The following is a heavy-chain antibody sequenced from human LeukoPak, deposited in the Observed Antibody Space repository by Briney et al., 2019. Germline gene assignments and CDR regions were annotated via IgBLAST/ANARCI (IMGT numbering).Heavy chain of an antibody. J-gene: IGHJ4*02. V-gene: IGHV3-30*18. CDR2: ISYDGSNK. CDR3: AKDFDVLVVVPAVDLDY. CDR1: EFTFSSYG. Sequence: PGGSLRLSCAASEFTFSSYGMHWVRQAPGKGLEWVAVISYDGSNKYYADSVKGRFTISRDNSKNTLYLQMNSLRAEDTAVYYCAKDFDVLVVVPAVDLDYWGQGTLVTVSS. D-gene: IGHD2-2*01.